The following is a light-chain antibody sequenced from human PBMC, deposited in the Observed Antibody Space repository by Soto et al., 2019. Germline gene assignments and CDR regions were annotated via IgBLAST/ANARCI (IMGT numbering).Light chain of an antibody. CDR2: EVT. CDR1: SSDVGGYNY. V-gene: IGLV2-8*01. CDR3: SSYAGSNNLGV. Sequence: QYVLTQPPSASGSPGQSVTISCTGTSSDVGGYNYVSWYQQHPGKAPKLMIYEVTKRPSGVTFRFSGSKSGNTASLTVSGLQAEDEADYYCSSYAGSNNLGVFGTGTKVTVL. J-gene: IGLJ1*01.